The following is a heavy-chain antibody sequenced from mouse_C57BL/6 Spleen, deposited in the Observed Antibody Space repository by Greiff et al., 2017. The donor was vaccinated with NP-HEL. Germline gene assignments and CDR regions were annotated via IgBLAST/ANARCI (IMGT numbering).Heavy chain of an antibody. CDR1: GYTFTSYW. V-gene: IGHV1-69*01. CDR3: ARVSLGPHWYFDV. D-gene: IGHD3-3*01. Sequence: VQLQQPGAELVMPGASVKLSCKASGYTFTSYWMHWVKQRPGQGLEWIGEIDPSDSYTNYNQKFKGKSTLTVDKSSSTAYMQLSSLTSEDSAVYYCARVSLGPHWYFDVWGTGTTVTVSS. J-gene: IGHJ1*03. CDR2: IDPSDSYT.